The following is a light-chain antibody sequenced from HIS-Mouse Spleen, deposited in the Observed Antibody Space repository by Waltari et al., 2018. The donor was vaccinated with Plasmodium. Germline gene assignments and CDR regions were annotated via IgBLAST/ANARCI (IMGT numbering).Light chain of an antibody. V-gene: IGLV2-8*01. CDR1: SRDVGGYQY. CDR2: EVR. CDR3: SSYAGSNVV. Sequence: QSALTPPPSASGSPGQPVTISCTGTSRDVGGYQYVSWYQHHPGNAPKRMIYEVRKRPSGVPDRFPGSKSGNTASLTVSGLQSEDEADYYCSSYAGSNVVFGGGTKLTVL. J-gene: IGLJ2*01.